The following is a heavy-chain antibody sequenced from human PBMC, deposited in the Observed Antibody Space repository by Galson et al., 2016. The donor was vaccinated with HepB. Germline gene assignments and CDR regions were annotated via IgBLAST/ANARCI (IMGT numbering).Heavy chain of an antibody. CDR1: GGSISSSNW. V-gene: IGHV4-4*02. J-gene: IGHJ5*02. CDR2: VFHNGNT. Sequence: SETLSLTCTVSGGSISSSNWWSWVRQPPGKGLEWIGDVFHNGNTNYKSSLKSRVTISVDKYKNQFSLNLTSVTTADTAVYYCARRLYCSGGSCYTFDPCGQGTLVTVSS. CDR3: ARRLYCSGGSCYTFDP. D-gene: IGHD2-15*01.